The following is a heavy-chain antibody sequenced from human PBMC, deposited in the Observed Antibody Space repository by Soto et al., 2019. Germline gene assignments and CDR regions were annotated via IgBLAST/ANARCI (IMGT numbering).Heavy chain of an antibody. Sequence: QVQLVQSGAEVKKPGASVKVSCKASGYTFTSYGISWVRQAPGQGLEWMGWISAYNGNTNYAQKLQGRVTMTTDTSTRTAYMVLRSLRSNDTAVYYCARERPNYDAFDIWGQGTMVTVSA. CDR3: ARERPNYDAFDI. J-gene: IGHJ3*02. CDR1: GYTFTSYG. V-gene: IGHV1-18*01. D-gene: IGHD1-7*01. CDR2: ISAYNGNT.